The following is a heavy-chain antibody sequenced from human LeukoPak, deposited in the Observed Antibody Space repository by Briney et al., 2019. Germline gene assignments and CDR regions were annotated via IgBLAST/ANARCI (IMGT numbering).Heavy chain of an antibody. CDR1: GFTFNNHW. CDR3: AKEFSGGWSFDY. Sequence: PGGSLRLSCVVSGFTFNNHWMSWVRQAPGKGPEWVATIKTDGSEKYYVDSVEGRFTISRDNAKNTLYLQMNSLRAEDTAAYYCAKEFSGGWSFDYWGQGTLVTVSS. D-gene: IGHD6-19*01. J-gene: IGHJ4*02. CDR2: IKTDGSEK. V-gene: IGHV3-7*03.